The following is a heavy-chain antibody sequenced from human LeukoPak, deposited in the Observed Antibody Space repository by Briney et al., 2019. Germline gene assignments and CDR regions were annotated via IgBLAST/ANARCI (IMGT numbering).Heavy chain of an antibody. CDR1: GFPFSSYA. CDR3: AKSPLGSWRLFDY. Sequence: SGGSLRLSCAASGFPFSSYAMSWVRQAPGKGLEWVSAISGSGGSTYYADSVRGRFTISRDNSKNTLYLQMNSLRAEDTAVYYCAKSPLGSWRLFDYWGQGTLVTVSS. D-gene: IGHD6-13*01. V-gene: IGHV3-23*01. J-gene: IGHJ4*02. CDR2: ISGSGGST.